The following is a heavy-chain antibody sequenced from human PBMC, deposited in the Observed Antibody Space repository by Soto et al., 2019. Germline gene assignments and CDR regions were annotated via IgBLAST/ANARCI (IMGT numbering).Heavy chain of an antibody. CDR1: GFTFSAYW. Sequence: HPGGSLRLSCAASGFTFSAYWMNWVRQAPGKGLEWVANINQDGSETSYVDSVKGRFTISRDNAKSSLYLQMNSLRAEDTAIYYFAIYCSSPSCFISLSDHWGPGTLVTVSS. V-gene: IGHV3-7*03. CDR3: AIYCSSPSCFISLSDH. CDR2: INQDGSET. D-gene: IGHD2-2*01. J-gene: IGHJ4*02.